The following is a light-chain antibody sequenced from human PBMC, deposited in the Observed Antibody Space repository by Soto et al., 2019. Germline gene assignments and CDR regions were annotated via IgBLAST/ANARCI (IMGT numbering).Light chain of an antibody. V-gene: IGKV3-20*01. CDR3: QQYGSFKWT. J-gene: IGKJ1*01. Sequence: EIVLTQSPGTLSLSPGERATLSCRASHIVTSSYLAWYQQKPGQAPRLLIYGASTRAPGIPDRFSGSGSGTDFTLTISRLEPEDFAVYYCQQYGSFKWTFGQGTKVEIK. CDR1: HIVTSSY. CDR2: GAS.